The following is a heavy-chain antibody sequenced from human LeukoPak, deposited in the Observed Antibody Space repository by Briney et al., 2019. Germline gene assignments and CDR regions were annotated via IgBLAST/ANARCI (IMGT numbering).Heavy chain of an antibody. CDR3: ARDQEYGSGSFDY. CDR1: GVSISAYY. D-gene: IGHD3-10*01. Sequence: SETLSLTCTVSGVSISAYYWTWIRQPAGKGLEWIGRIYTSGITNYNPSLESRLTMSLDTSKNQISLRLSSVTAADTAVYYCARDQEYGSGSFDYWGQGTLVTVSS. CDR2: IYTSGIT. V-gene: IGHV4-4*07. J-gene: IGHJ4*02.